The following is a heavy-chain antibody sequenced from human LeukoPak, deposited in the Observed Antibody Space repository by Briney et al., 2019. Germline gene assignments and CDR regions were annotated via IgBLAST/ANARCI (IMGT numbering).Heavy chain of an antibody. CDR1: GGSISSYY. J-gene: IGHJ4*02. CDR3: ASPRYSYGGGLDY. CDR2: IYYSGST. Sequence: SETLSLTCTVSGGSISSYYWSWIRQPPGKGLEWIGSIYYSGSTYYNPSLKSRVTISVDTSKNQFSLKLSSVTAADTAVYYCASPRYSYGGGLDYWGQGTLVTVSS. D-gene: IGHD5-18*01. V-gene: IGHV4-59*05.